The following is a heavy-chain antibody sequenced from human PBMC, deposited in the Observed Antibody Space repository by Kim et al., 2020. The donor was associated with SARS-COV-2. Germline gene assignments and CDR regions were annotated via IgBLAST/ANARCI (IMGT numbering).Heavy chain of an antibody. CDR1: GFTFSSYG. D-gene: IGHD1-1*01. J-gene: IGHJ6*02. CDR2: IWYDGSNK. Sequence: GGSLRLSCAASGFTFSSYGMHWVRQAPGKGLEWVAVIWYDGSNKYYADSVKGRFTISRDNSKNTLYLQMNSLRAEDTAVYYCARSQLEPLFNIYYYYGMDVWGQGTTVTVSS. V-gene: IGHV3-33*01. CDR3: ARSQLEPLFNIYYYYGMDV.